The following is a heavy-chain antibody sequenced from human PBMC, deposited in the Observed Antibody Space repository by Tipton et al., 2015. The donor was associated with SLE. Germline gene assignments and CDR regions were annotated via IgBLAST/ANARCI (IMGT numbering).Heavy chain of an antibody. CDR2: VTYGGST. D-gene: IGHD4-11*01. V-gene: IGHV4-59*11. Sequence: GLVKPSETLSLTCSVSGGSISPQFWSWIRQSPGKGLEWIGYVTYGGSTRSNPSLTSRVSMSIDAPENELSLELKSVTAEDTAIYYCARNFRGASNWYLAFDVWGQGKMVSVSS. CDR1: GGSISPQF. CDR3: ARNFRGASNWYLAFDV. J-gene: IGHJ3*01.